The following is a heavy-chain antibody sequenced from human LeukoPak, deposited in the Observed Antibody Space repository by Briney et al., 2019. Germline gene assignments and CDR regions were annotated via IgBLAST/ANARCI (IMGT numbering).Heavy chain of an antibody. CDR3: ARGKVLVRGSDAFDI. D-gene: IGHD3-16*01. Sequence: ASVKVSCKASGFTFTRSAVQWVRQARGQRLEWIGWIVVGSGNTNYAQKFQERVTITRDMSTSTAYMELSSLKASDTAIYYCARGKVLVRGSDAFDIWGQGTMVTVSS. J-gene: IGHJ3*02. V-gene: IGHV1-58*01. CDR2: IVVGSGNT. CDR1: GFTFTRSA.